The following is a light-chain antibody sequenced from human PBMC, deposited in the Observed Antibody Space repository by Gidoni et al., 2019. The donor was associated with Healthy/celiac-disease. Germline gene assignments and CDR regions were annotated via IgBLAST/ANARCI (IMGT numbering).Light chain of an antibody. V-gene: IGKV1-13*02. J-gene: IGKJ4*01. CDR2: DAS. CDR1: PGISSA. Sequence: AIKLTQSPSSLSASVGDRVTITCRASPGISSAFAWYQQKPGKAPKLLIYDASSLESGVPSRSSGSGSGTDFTLTISSLQPEDFATYYCQQFNSYPLTFGGGTKVEIK. CDR3: QQFNSYPLT.